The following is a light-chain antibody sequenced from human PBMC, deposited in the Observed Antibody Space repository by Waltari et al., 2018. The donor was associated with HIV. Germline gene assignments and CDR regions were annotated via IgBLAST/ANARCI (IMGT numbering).Light chain of an antibody. CDR1: NSDLGGSNY. Sequence: QPALTQPAAVSGSPGQSIPISCTGTNSDLGGSNYVSRFLQRPGQAPKLMIYDVTHRPSGVSNRFSGSKSANTSSLTISGLQVEDEGDYYCTSFRPTSAPVVFGGGTKLTVL. CDR3: TSFRPTSAPVV. V-gene: IGLV2-14*01. J-gene: IGLJ2*01. CDR2: DVT.